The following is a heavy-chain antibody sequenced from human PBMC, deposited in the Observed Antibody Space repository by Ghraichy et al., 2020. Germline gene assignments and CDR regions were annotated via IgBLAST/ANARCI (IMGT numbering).Heavy chain of an antibody. V-gene: IGHV4-59*01. CDR3: ARVGHDYSNYYFDY. CDR1: GGSISSYY. D-gene: IGHD4-11*01. Sequence: GSLRLSCTVSGGSISSYYWSWIRQPPGKGLEWIGYIYYSGSTNYNPSLKSRVTISVDTSKNQFSLKLSSVTAADTAVYYCARVGHDYSNYYFDYWGQGTLVTVSS. CDR2: IYYSGST. J-gene: IGHJ4*02.